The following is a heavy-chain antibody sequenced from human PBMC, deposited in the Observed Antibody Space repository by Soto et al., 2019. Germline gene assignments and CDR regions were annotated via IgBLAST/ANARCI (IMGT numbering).Heavy chain of an antibody. V-gene: IGHV1-18*01. CDR3: SWGTAVGFPLDY. J-gene: IGHJ4*02. CDR2: INAYNGNT. D-gene: IGHD2-15*01. CDR1: GYTFSNFG. Sequence: QVQLVQSGAEVKKPGASVKVSCRTSGYTFSNFGFSWVRQAPGQGLEWMGWINAYNGNTKYAQKVQGRVTMTSDTSTSIAYMELRSLCSDDTSVYYCSWGTAVGFPLDYWGQGTLVTVSS.